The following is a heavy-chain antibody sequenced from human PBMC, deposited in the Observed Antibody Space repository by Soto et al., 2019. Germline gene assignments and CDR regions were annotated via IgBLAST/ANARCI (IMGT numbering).Heavy chain of an antibody. CDR2: ISWNSGSI. D-gene: IGHD6-13*01. V-gene: IGHV3-9*01. CDR1: GFTFDDYA. Sequence: GGSLRLSCAASGFTFDDYAMHWVRQAPGKGLEWVSGISWNSGSIGYADSVKGRFTISRDNAKNSLYLQMNSLRAEDTALYYCAKDLSFTQQLVLGYYYYGMDVWGQGTTVTVSS. CDR3: AKDLSFTQQLVLGYYYYGMDV. J-gene: IGHJ6*02.